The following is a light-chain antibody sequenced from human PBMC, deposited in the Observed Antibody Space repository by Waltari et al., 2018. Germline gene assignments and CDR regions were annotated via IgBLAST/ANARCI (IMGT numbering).Light chain of an antibody. Sequence: QSALTQPASLSGSPGQSIPIPCTGTSRDVGSSNLVSWYQQHPGKAPKLMIYEVSKRPSGVSNRFSGSKSGNTASLTISGLQAEDEADYYCCSYAGSSPLYVFGTGTKVTVL. CDR2: EVS. J-gene: IGLJ1*01. CDR3: CSYAGSSPLYV. CDR1: SRDVGSSNL. V-gene: IGLV2-23*02.